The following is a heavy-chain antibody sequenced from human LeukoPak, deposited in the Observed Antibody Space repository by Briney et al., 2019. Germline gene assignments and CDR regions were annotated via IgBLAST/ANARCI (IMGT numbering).Heavy chain of an antibody. Sequence: PGGSLRLSCAASGFTFSNYWMTWVRQAPGKGLEWVSAISGSGGSTYYADSVKGRFTISRDNSKNTLYLQMNSLRAEDTAVYYCAKSRVWFGELRWYYFDYWGQGTLVTVSS. V-gene: IGHV3-23*01. CDR2: ISGSGGST. J-gene: IGHJ4*02. D-gene: IGHD3-10*01. CDR3: AKSRVWFGELRWYYFDY. CDR1: GFTFSNYW.